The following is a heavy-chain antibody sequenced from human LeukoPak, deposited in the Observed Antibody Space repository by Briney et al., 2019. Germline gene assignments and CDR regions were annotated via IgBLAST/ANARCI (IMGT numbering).Heavy chain of an antibody. CDR1: GASIRSGGFY. D-gene: IGHD3-16*01. Sequence: SETLSLTCSVSGASIRSGGFYWSWLRQHPRRGLEWIGYIYFNGDTYYNPSLKSRVTISVDTSQNRFSLRMHSVTATDTAGYFCARARLRSEDFSTPYYFDFWGRGTLVTVSS. CDR2: IYFNGDT. J-gene: IGHJ4*02. CDR3: ARARLRSEDFSTPYYFDF. V-gene: IGHV4-31*03.